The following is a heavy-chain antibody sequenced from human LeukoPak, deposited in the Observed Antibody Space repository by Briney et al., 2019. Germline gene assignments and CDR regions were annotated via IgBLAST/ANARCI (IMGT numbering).Heavy chain of an antibody. CDR2: IIGSGSST. J-gene: IGHJ2*01. CDR3: AKLGYCSSTSCRDWYFDL. CDR1: GFTFSDYA. D-gene: IGHD2-2*01. Sequence: GGSLRLSCAASGFTFSDYAMSWVRQAPGKRLEWVSAIIGSGSSTYYADSVKGRFTISRDNSKNTLYLQMNSLRAEDTAVYYCAKLGYCSSTSCRDWYFDLWGRGTLVTVSS. V-gene: IGHV3-23*01.